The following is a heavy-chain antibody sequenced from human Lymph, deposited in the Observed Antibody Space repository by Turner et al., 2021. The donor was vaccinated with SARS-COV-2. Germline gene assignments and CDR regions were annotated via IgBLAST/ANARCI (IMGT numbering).Heavy chain of an antibody. CDR1: GFTFSSYA. CDR2: ISGSGGTT. V-gene: IGHV3-23*01. Sequence: EGQLLESGGGLVQPGGSLSLSCAASGFTFSSYAMSWVRQAPGKGLEWVSGISGSGGTTHYADSVKGRFTISRDNSKNTLYLQMNSLRAEDTAVYYCAKDRFTLSSGWEDYWGQGTLVTVSS. D-gene: IGHD6-19*01. J-gene: IGHJ4*02. CDR3: AKDRFTLSSGWEDY.